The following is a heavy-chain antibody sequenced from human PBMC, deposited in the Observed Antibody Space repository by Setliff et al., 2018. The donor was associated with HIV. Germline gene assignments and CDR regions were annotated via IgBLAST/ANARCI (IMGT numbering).Heavy chain of an antibody. CDR1: GYTFTTYG. V-gene: IGHV1-18*01. CDR3: ARSGGSPPYSSGRLILYF. Sequence: ASVKVSCKASGYTFTTYGITWVRQAPGQGLEWMGRINGYSAKTNYAQKIQGRLTMTIDPSASTAYMEPRNLRSDDTAIYYCARSGGSPPYSSGRLILYFWGQGSLVAVAS. CDR2: INGYSAKT. J-gene: IGHJ4*02. D-gene: IGHD6-19*01.